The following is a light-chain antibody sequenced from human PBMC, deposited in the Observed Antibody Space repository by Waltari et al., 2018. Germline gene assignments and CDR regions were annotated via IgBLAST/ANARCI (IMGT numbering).Light chain of an antibody. CDR1: QSVLYRGNNEIY. V-gene: IGKV4-1*01. Sequence: DIVMTQSPDSLAVSLGERATINCKSSQSVLYRGNNEIYLAWYQQKPGQPPKLLIYWASTRESGVPDRFSGSGSGTDFTLTISSLKAEDVAVYYCQQFYSTPLTFGGGTKVEIK. J-gene: IGKJ4*01. CDR2: WAS. CDR3: QQFYSTPLT.